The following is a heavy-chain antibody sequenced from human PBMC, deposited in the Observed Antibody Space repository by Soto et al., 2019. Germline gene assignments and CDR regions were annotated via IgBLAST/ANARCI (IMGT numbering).Heavy chain of an antibody. Sequence: QVQLVQSGAEVKKPGASVKVSCKASGYTFTSYGISWVRQAPGQGLEWMGWISAYNGNTNYAQKLQGRVTMTTDTSTSTAYMELRSLRSDDTAVYYCARVPRYDFWSGYYTNYFDYWGQGTLVTVSS. D-gene: IGHD3-3*01. CDR3: ARVPRYDFWSGYYTNYFDY. V-gene: IGHV1-18*01. CDR1: GYTFTSYG. J-gene: IGHJ4*02. CDR2: ISAYNGNT.